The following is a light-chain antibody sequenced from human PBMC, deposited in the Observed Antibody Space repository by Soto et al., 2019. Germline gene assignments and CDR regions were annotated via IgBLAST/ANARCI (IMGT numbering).Light chain of an antibody. CDR1: QDITNY. J-gene: IGKJ3*01. Sequence: IQMTQSPSSLSASVGDRVSITCRASQDITNYLNWYQQKPGKAPKLLFYDTSILETGVPSRFSGSGSGTHYTLTITDLQPEDFATYYCQEYQSLFAFGPGTKVDRK. V-gene: IGKV1-33*01. CDR2: DTS. CDR3: QEYQSLFA.